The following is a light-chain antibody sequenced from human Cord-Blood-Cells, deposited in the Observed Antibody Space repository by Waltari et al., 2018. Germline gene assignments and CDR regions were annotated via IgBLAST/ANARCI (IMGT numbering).Light chain of an antibody. CDR1: SSDVGGYNY. Sequence: QSALTQPRSVSGSPGQSVTISCTGTSSDVGGYNYVSWYQQHPGKAPKLMSYDVSKRPSGVPDRFSGSKSGNTASLTISGLQAEDEADYSCCSYAGSYTFVFGTGTKVTVL. CDR2: DVS. J-gene: IGLJ1*01. V-gene: IGLV2-11*01. CDR3: CSYAGSYTFV.